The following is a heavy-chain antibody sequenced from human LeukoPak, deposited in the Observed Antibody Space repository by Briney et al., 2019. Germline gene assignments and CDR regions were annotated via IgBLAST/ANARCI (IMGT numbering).Heavy chain of an antibody. CDR1: GGSISSYY. J-gene: IGHJ3*02. Sequence: SETLSLTCTVSGGSISSYYWSWIRQAPGKGLEWIGYIYYSGSTTYDPSLKSRVTISIDTSKNQFSLKLTSVTAADTALYYCARGANYGDYGLDAFDIWGQGTMVTVSS. V-gene: IGHV4-59*01. CDR3: ARGANYGDYGLDAFDI. CDR2: IYYSGST. D-gene: IGHD4-17*01.